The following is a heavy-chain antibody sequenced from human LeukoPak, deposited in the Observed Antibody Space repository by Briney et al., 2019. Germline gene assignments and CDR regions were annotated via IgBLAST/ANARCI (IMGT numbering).Heavy chain of an antibody. CDR2: IYTSGST. CDR3: AASYYYYSSGPRPYYFDF. CDR1: GGSVSSYY. Sequence: KPSETLSLTCTVSGGSVSSYYWSWIRQPAGKGLEWIGRIYTSGSTNYNPSLKSRVTISVDTSKNQFSLKLSSVTAADTAVYYCAASYYYYSSGPRPYYFDFWGQGTLVTVSS. J-gene: IGHJ4*02. D-gene: IGHD3-22*01. V-gene: IGHV4-4*07.